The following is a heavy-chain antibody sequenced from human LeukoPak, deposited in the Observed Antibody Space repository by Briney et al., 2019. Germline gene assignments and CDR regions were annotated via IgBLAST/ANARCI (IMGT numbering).Heavy chain of an antibody. Sequence: SETLSLTCTVSGGSITDYYWSWIRQPAGEGLEWIGRIYSTGGTHYNPSFKNRVIMSVDTSRNQFSLKLTSATAADTAVYYCTRGLRCSSHGCYADYWGQGTLVTVSS. CDR3: TRGLRCSSHGCYADY. CDR1: GGSITDYY. V-gene: IGHV4-4*07. J-gene: IGHJ4*02. CDR2: IYSTGGT. D-gene: IGHD2-2*01.